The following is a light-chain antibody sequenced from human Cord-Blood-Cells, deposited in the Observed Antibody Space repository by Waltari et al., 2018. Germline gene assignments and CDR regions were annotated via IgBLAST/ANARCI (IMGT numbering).Light chain of an antibody. CDR2: GAS. CDR1: QSFSSSY. CDR3: QQYGSSPWT. Sequence: EIVLTQSPGTLSLSPGETATLSCRASQSFSSSYLAWYQQKPGQAPRLLIYGASSRVTGIPYRFSGSGFGTDFTLTISRLEPEDFAVYYCQQYGSSPWTFGQGTKVEIK. V-gene: IGKV3-20*01. J-gene: IGKJ1*01.